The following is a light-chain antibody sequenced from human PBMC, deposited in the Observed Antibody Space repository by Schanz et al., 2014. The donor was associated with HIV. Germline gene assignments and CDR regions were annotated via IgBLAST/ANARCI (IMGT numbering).Light chain of an antibody. CDR3: QQSSEYPLT. Sequence: AIRITQSPSSLSASTGDRVTITCRASQGISSYLAWYQQKPGKAPKLLIYAASTLQSGVPSRFSGSGSGTDFTLTISCLQSEDFATYYCQQSSEYPLTFGGGTKVE. J-gene: IGKJ4*01. V-gene: IGKV1-8*01. CDR2: AAS. CDR1: QGISSY.